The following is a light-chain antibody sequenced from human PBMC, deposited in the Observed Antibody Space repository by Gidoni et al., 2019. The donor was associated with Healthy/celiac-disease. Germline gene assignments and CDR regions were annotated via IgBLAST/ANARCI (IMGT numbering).Light chain of an antibody. J-gene: IGKJ2*01. Sequence: DMQMTQSPSTLSASVGDRVTITCRASQSISSLFAWYQQKPGKAPKLLIYDASSLESGVPSRFSGSGSGTEFTLTISSLQPDDFATYYCQQYNSYSYTFGQGTKLEIK. CDR2: DAS. CDR3: QQYNSYSYT. V-gene: IGKV1-5*01. CDR1: QSISSL.